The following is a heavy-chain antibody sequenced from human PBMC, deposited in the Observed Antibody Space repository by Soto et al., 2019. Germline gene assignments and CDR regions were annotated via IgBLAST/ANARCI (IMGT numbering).Heavy chain of an antibody. CDR3: AKDRAYNWNYDPYYYYGMDV. Sequence: EVQLLESGGGLVQPGGSLRLSCAASGFTFSSYAVNWVRQAPGTGLEWVSAISGSGGSTYYADSVKGRFTISRDNSKNTLYLQMNSLRAEDTAVYYCAKDRAYNWNYDPYYYYGMDVWGQGTTVTVSS. V-gene: IGHV3-23*01. CDR1: GFTFSSYA. D-gene: IGHD1-7*01. J-gene: IGHJ6*02. CDR2: ISGSGGST.